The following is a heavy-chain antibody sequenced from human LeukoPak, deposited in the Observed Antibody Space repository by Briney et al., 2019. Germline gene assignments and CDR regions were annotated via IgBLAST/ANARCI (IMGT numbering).Heavy chain of an antibody. CDR3: ARDRVAVAGRHAFDI. V-gene: IGHV4-4*07. J-gene: IGHJ3*02. Sequence: SETLSLTCTVSGDSISSYSWSWIRQPAGKGLEWIGRIYTSGSTNYNPSLKSRVTMSVDTSKNQFSLKLSSVTAADTAVYYCARDRVAVAGRHAFDIWGQGTMVTVSS. CDR1: GDSISSYS. D-gene: IGHD6-19*01. CDR2: IYTSGST.